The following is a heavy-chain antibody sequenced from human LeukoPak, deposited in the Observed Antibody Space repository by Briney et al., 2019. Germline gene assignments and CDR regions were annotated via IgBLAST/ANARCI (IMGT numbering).Heavy chain of an antibody. CDR3: AGDAHCYDGGDY. D-gene: IGHD3-22*01. V-gene: IGHV3-74*01. CDR2: ITSDGSST. CDR1: GFTLRSYW. J-gene: IGHJ4*01. Sequence: GGSLRLSCAASGFTLRSYWMHWVRPAPGKGLVWVSHITSDGSSTHYADSVKGRFIISRDNAQKTVYLQVDSLRAEDTAVYYCAGDAHCYDGGDYWGDGTLVS.